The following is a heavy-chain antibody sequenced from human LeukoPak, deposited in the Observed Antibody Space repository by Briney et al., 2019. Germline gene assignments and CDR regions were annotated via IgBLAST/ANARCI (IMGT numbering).Heavy chain of an antibody. D-gene: IGHD3-10*01. CDR1: GGSISSSSYY. CDR3: ARHSSGGRAVRANWFDP. V-gene: IGHV4-39*01. CDR2: IYYSGST. J-gene: IGHJ5*02. Sequence: PSETLSLTCTVSGGSISSSSYYWGWIRRPPGKGLEWIGSIYYSGSTYYNPSLKSRVTISVDTSKNQFSLKLSSVTAADPAVYYCARHSSGGRAVRANWFDPWGQGTLVTVSS.